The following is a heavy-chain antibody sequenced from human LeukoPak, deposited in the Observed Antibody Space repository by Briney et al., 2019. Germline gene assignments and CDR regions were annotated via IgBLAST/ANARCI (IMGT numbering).Heavy chain of an antibody. CDR1: GGSISSYY. Sequence: SETLSLTCTVSGGSISSYYWSWIRQPPGKGLEWIGYIYYSGSTNYNPSLKSRVTISVDTSKNQFSLKLSSVTAADTAVYYCAREDCSGGSCYSLSLTPVFHVFDIWGQGTMVTVSS. J-gene: IGHJ3*02. CDR3: AREDCSGGSCYSLSLTPVFHVFDI. D-gene: IGHD2-15*01. V-gene: IGHV4-59*12. CDR2: IYYSGST.